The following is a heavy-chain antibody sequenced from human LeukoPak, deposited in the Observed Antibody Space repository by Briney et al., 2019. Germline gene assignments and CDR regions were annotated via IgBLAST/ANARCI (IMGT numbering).Heavy chain of an antibody. D-gene: IGHD6-25*01. J-gene: IGHJ6*03. CDR3: GLSGNYYYHYMDV. CDR2: IIPIFGIP. V-gene: IGHV1-69*13. CDR1: GGTFRTFA. Sequence: SVKVSCKASGGTFRTFAISWVRQAPGQGLEWMGGIIPIFGIPDSAQKFQGRLTITADESTTTAYMELSSLRSDDTAIYYCGLSGNYYYHYMDVWGKGTTVTISS.